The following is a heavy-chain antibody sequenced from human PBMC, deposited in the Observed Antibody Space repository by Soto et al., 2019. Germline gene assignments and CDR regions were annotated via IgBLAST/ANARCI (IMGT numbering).Heavy chain of an antibody. Sequence: GGSLRLSCEASGFTFSRVSMNWVRQVPGKGLEWVASISSGSSDTWYADSVKGRFIISRDNAQNSLFLQMNSLRLEDTGVYYCARDSLPDDFRSGGYWFDPWGQGTQVTVSS. CDR3: ARDSLPDDFRSGGYWFDP. CDR2: ISSGSSDT. J-gene: IGHJ5*02. CDR1: GFTFSRVS. D-gene: IGHD3-3*01. V-gene: IGHV3-21*01.